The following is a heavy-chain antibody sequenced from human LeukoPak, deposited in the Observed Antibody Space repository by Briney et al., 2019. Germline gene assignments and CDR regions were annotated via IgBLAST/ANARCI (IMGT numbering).Heavy chain of an antibody. D-gene: IGHD3-3*01. Sequence: GGSLRLSCTASGFTFGDYAMSWFRQAPGKGLEWVGFIRSKAYGGTTEYAASVKGRFTISRDDSNSIAYLQMNSLKTEDTAVYYCTRAPGRFLEGPWYFDLWGRGTLVTVSS. CDR1: GFTFGDYA. V-gene: IGHV3-49*03. CDR3: TRAPGRFLEGPWYFDL. CDR2: IRSKAYGGTT. J-gene: IGHJ2*01.